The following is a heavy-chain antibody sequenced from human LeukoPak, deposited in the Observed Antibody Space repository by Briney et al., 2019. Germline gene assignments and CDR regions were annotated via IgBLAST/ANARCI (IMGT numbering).Heavy chain of an antibody. CDR1: GGSISSSSYY. D-gene: IGHD3-10*01. J-gene: IGHJ4*02. Sequence: PSETLSLTCTVSGGSISSSSYYWGWIRQPPGKGLEWIGSIYYSGSTYYNPSLKSRVTISVDTSKNQFSLKLSSVTAADTAVYYCARYGFGELLDDYWGQGTLVTVSS. CDR2: IYYSGST. V-gene: IGHV4-39*07. CDR3: ARYGFGELLDDY.